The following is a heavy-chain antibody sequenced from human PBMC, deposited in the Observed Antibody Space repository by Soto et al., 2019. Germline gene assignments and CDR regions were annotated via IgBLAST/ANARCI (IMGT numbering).Heavy chain of an antibody. CDR3: TSSSSEDSYGQHDF. Sequence: RLSCAASGFSFTNAWMSWARQAPGKGLEWVGRIKSKTDGGTTDYAAPVKGRLTISREGSKNTLNVEMKGLKSEDTAVYFCTSSSSEDSYGQHDFWGQGTLVTVSS. J-gene: IGHJ4*02. D-gene: IGHD5-18*01. V-gene: IGHV3-15*01. CDR1: GFSFTNAW. CDR2: IKSKTDGGTT.